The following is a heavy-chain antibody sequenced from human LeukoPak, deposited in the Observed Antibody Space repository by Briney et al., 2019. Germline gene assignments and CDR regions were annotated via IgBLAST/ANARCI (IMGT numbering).Heavy chain of an antibody. J-gene: IGHJ4*02. CDR2: INLDGSEQ. D-gene: IGHD6-13*01. V-gene: IGHV3-7*01. CDR3: AREVAVGIGAYNF. CDR1: GFTFTSFY. Sequence: PGGSLRLSCVAPGFTFTSFYMSWVRQAPGKGLEWVANINLDGSEQYYVDSVKGRFTISRDNAKNSLYLQMNSLWAEDTAVYYCAREVAVGIGAYNFWGQGTLVTVSS.